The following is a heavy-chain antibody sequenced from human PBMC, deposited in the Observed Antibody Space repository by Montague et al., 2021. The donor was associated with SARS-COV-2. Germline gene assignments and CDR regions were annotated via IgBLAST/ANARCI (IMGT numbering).Heavy chain of an antibody. J-gene: IGHJ4*02. Sequence: SETLSLTCTVSGGSISSSSYYWGWIRQPPGKGLEWIGCIYYSGSTYYSPSLKSRVTISVDTSKNQFSLKLSSVTAADTAVYYCVEIVGAADYWGQGTLVTVSS. V-gene: IGHV4-39*01. CDR3: VEIVGAADY. CDR1: GGSISSSSYY. CDR2: IYYSGST. D-gene: IGHD1-26*01.